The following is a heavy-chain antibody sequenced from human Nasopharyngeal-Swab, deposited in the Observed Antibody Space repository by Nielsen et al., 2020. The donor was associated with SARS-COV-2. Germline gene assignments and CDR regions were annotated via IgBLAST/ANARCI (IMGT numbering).Heavy chain of an antibody. D-gene: IGHD6-19*01. CDR2: ISSSSSYT. CDR1: GFTFSDYY. J-gene: IGHJ4*02. Sequence: GESLKISCAASGFTFSDYYMSWIRQAPGKGLEWVSYISSSSSYTNYADSVKGRFTISRDNAKNSLYLQMNSLRAEDPAVYYCAGGGGSGWSGGGWWGQGTLVTVSS. V-gene: IGHV3-11*05. CDR3: AGGGGSGWSGGGW.